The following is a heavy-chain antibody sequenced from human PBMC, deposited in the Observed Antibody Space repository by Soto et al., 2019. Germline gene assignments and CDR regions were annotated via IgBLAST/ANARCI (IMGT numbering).Heavy chain of an antibody. CDR3: ARGIAAAAARGMDV. D-gene: IGHD6-13*01. J-gene: IGHJ6*02. CDR2: INPNSGGT. CDR1: GYTFTGYY. Sequence: ASVKVSCKASGYTFTGYYMHWVRQAPGQGLEWMGWINPNSGGTNYAQKFQGWVTMTRDTSISTAYMELSRLRSDDTAVYYCARGIAAAAARGMDVCGQGTTVTVSS. V-gene: IGHV1-2*04.